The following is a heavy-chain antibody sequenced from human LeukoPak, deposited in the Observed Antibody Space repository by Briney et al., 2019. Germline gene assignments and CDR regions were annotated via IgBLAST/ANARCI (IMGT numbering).Heavy chain of an antibody. CDR2: ISGSGGST. CDR3: AKDGVYSSSSLFDY. Sequence: PGGSLRLSCAASGFTFSSYWMSWVRQAPGKGLEWVSAISGSGGSTYYADSVKGRFTISRDNSKNTLYLQMNSLRAEDTAVYYCAKDGVYSSSSLFDYWGQGTLVTVSS. V-gene: IGHV3-23*01. D-gene: IGHD6-6*01. J-gene: IGHJ4*02. CDR1: GFTFSSYW.